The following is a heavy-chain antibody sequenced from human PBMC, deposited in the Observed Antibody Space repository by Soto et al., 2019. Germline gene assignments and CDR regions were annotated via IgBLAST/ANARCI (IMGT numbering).Heavy chain of an antibody. CDR3: ARDSWSKEVLRFLEWSHDAFDI. V-gene: IGHV1-46*01. Sequence: ASVKVSCKASGYTFTSYGISWVRQAPGQGLEWMGIINPSGGSTSYAQKFQGRVTMTRDTSTSTVYMELSSLRSEDTAVYYCARDSWSKEVLRFLEWSHDAFDIWGQGTMVTVSS. D-gene: IGHD3-3*01. CDR2: INPSGGST. CDR1: GYTFTSYG. J-gene: IGHJ3*02.